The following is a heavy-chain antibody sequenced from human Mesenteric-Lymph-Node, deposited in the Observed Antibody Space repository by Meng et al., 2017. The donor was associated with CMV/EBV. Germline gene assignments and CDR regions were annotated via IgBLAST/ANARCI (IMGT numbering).Heavy chain of an antibody. CDR1: GFTFSSYS. J-gene: IGHJ4*02. CDR2: ISSSSSYI. CDR3: AKEFGDGYSQEYQFDF. Sequence: ESLKISCAASGFTFSSYSMNWVRQAPGKGLEWVSSISSSSSYIYYADSVKGRFTISRDNAKNSLYLQMNSLRAEDTAVYYCAKEFGDGYSQEYQFDFWGQGTLVTVSS. D-gene: IGHD5-24*01. V-gene: IGHV3-21*01.